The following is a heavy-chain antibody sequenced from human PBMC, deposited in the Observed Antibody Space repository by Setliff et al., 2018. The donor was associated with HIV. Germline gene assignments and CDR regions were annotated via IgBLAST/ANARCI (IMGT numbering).Heavy chain of an antibody. CDR1: GGSISSGAYY. J-gene: IGHJ4*02. D-gene: IGHD2-2*01. V-gene: IGHV4-31*03. CDR2: IYYSGST. CDR3: ARLDCSSSSGFVDY. Sequence: PSETLSLTCTVSGGSISSGAYYWSWIRRHPGKGLEWIGYIYYSGSTYYNPSLKSRVTISVDTSKNQFSLKLNSVTAADTAVYYCARLDCSSSSGFVDYWGQGTLVTVSS.